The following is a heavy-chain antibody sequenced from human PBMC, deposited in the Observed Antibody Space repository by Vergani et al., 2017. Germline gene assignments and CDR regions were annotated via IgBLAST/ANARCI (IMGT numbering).Heavy chain of an antibody. V-gene: IGHV4-34*01. J-gene: IGHJ1*01. D-gene: IGHD3-3*01. CDR2: INHSGST. Sequence: QVQLQQWGAGLLKPSETLSLTCAVYGGSFSGYYWSWIRQPPGKGLEWIGEINHSGSTNYNPSLKSRVTISVDTSKNQFSLKLSSVTAADTAVYYCARGNVTYYDFWSGYYTYFQHWGQGTLVTVSS. CDR3: ARGNVTYYDFWSGYYTYFQH. CDR1: GGSFSGYY.